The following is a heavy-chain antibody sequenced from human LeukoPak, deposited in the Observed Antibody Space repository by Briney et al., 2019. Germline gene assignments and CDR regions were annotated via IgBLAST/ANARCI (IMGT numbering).Heavy chain of an antibody. D-gene: IGHD3-22*01. V-gene: IGHV1-69*05. CDR2: SIPIFGTA. CDR3: ARGGRVSHYYVYYFDY. J-gene: IGHJ4*02. CDR1: GGTFSSYA. Sequence: VASVKVSCKASGGTFSSYAISWVRQAPGQGLEWMGRSIPIFGTANYAQKFQGRVTITTDESTSTAYMELSSLRSEDTAVYYCARGGRVSHYYVYYFDYWGQGTLVTVSS.